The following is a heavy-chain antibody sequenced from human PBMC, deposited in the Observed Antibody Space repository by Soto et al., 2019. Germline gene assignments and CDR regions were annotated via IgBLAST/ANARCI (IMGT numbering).Heavy chain of an antibody. D-gene: IGHD3-10*01. CDR1: GYSFTSYW. J-gene: IGHJ6*02. V-gene: IGHV5-10-1*01. CDR2: IDPSDSYT. Sequence: PGESLKISCKGSGYSFTSYWISWVRQMPGKGLEWMGRIDPSDSYTNYSPSFQGHVTISADKSISTAYLQWSSLKASDTAMYYCARLWFGELSYYYGMDVWGQGTTVTVSS. CDR3: ARLWFGELSYYYGMDV.